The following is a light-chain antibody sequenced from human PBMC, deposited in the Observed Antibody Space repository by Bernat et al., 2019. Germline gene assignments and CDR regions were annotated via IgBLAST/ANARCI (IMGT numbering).Light chain of an antibody. V-gene: IGKV3-15*01. CDR2: DAF. Sequence: VMTQSPAFLSVSPGERATLSCRAGQNVNINLAWYQQKPGQAPRLLIYDAFTRASGVPVRFSGSGSGTEFTLTISSSQSEDFAVYYCQQYSSWPRNTFGQGTKLEI. CDR1: QNVNIN. J-gene: IGKJ2*01. CDR3: QQYSSWPRNT.